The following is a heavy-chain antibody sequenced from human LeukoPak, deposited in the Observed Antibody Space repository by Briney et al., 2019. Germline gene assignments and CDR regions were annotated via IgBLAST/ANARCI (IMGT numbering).Heavy chain of an antibody. D-gene: IGHD5-18*01. J-gene: IGHJ5*02. CDR2: IYPGESNT. CDR3: ARHLRLWQNWFDP. Sequence: GESPEISCKGSGYTFPTYWIGWVRQMPGKGLEWMGIIYPGESNTIDIASGLRQVTISADKSNSTAYLQWSSLKASDTAMYYCARHLRLWQNWFDPWGQGTLDPVSS. V-gene: IGHV5-51*01. CDR1: GYTFPTYW.